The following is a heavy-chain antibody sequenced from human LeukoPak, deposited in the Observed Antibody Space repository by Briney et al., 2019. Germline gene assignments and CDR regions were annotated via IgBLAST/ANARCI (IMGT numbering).Heavy chain of an antibody. CDR1: GYTVTELS. J-gene: IGHJ4*02. Sequence: GASVKVSCKVSGYTVTELSMHWVRQSPGKGLEWMGGFHPEDGETIYAQKFQGRVTMTEDTSTDTAYMELRSLRSDDTAVYYCARDTLSIAAASSGQQKTDYWGQGTLVTVSS. CDR2: FHPEDGET. CDR3: ARDTLSIAAASSGQQKTDY. V-gene: IGHV1-24*01. D-gene: IGHD6-13*01.